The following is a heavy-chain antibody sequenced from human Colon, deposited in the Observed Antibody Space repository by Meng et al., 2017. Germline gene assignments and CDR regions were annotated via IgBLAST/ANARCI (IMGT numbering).Heavy chain of an antibody. D-gene: IGHD1-26*01. Sequence: QRQKSGQGLVKPSGTLSLTWAVSGGFINTTDWWTWVRQPPGKGLEWIGDIYHSGTTMSNPSLKSRLSMSIDKSLNQFSLELTSVTAADTAVYYCARMSVGAKRGRDYWGQGTLVTVSS. CDR3: ARMSVGAKRGRDY. CDR2: IYHSGTT. V-gene: IGHV4-4*02. CDR1: GGFINTTDW. J-gene: IGHJ4*02.